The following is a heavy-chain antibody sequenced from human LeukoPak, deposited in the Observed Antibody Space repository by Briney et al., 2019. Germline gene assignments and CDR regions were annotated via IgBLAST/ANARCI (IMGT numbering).Heavy chain of an antibody. CDR1: GGSISSSSYY. D-gene: IGHD3-10*01. V-gene: IGHV4-39*07. Sequence: SETLSLTCTVSGGSISSSSYYWGWIRQPPGKGLEWIGSIYYSGSTYYNPSLKSRVTISVDTSKNQFSLKLSSVTAADTAVYYCARRRVGEAFDIWGQGTMVTVSS. CDR2: IYYSGST. J-gene: IGHJ3*02. CDR3: ARRRVGEAFDI.